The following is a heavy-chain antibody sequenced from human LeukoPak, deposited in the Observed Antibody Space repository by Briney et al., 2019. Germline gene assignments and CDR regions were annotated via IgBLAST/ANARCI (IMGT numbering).Heavy chain of an antibody. Sequence: GGSLRLSCAASGFTFSSYSMNWVRQAPGKGLEWVSYISSSGSSIYYADSVKGRSTSSRDNAKNSLYLRMNSLRAEDTAVYYCARVCSNTSCWGAFDIWGQGTMVTVSS. J-gene: IGHJ3*02. CDR1: GFTFSSYS. D-gene: IGHD2-2*01. CDR3: ARVCSNTSCWGAFDI. V-gene: IGHV3-48*04. CDR2: ISSSGSSI.